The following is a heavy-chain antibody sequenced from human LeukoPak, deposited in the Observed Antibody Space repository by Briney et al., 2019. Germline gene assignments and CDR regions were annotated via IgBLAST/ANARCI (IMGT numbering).Heavy chain of an antibody. D-gene: IGHD1-1*01. V-gene: IGHV1-8*01. CDR3: ARVLGSISH. CDR1: GYTFSTCD. Sequence: ASVTVSCKASGYTFSTCDINWVRQAPGQGLEWMGWMNPNSGNTGFAHKFQGRVTMTRDTSINTAYMELSSLRSEDTAVYCCARVLGSISHWGQGTLVTVPS. J-gene: IGHJ4*02. CDR2: MNPNSGNT.